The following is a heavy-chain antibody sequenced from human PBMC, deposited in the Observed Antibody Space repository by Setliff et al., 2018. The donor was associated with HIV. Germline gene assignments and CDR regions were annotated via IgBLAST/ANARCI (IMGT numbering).Heavy chain of an antibody. D-gene: IGHD3-10*01. V-gene: IGHV3-23*01. J-gene: IGHJ1*01. Sequence: PGGSLRLSCAASGFTFSVHGMHWLRRAPGKGLEWVSSLSGSGGSTYYADSVKGRFTISRDNSKNTLYLRMNSLRAEDTAVYYCAQAQTSVSGSYYQYLQHWGQGTLVTVSS. CDR2: LSGSGGST. CDR1: GFTFSVHG. CDR3: AQAQTSVSGSYYQYLQH.